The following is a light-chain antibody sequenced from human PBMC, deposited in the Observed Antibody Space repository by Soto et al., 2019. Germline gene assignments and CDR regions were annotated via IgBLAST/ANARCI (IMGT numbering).Light chain of an antibody. CDR1: QSLSSRY. CDR2: GAS. CDR3: QQYSSSPPT. Sequence: EIVLTQSPGTLSLSPGDRATLSCRVSQSLSSRYLAWYRQKPGQAPRLLIYGASNRATGIPDRFSGSGSGTDFTLTISRLEPDDCAVYYCQQYSSSPPTFGGGTKVEIK. V-gene: IGKV3-20*01. J-gene: IGKJ4*01.